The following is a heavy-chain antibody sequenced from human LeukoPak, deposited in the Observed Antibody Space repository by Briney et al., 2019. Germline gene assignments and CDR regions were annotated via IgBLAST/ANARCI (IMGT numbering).Heavy chain of an antibody. CDR1: GGSISSYY. Sequence: SETLSLTCTVSGGSISSYYWSWIRQPPGKGLEWIGYIYYSGSTNYNPSLKSRVTISVDTSKNQFSLKLSSVTAADTAVYYCARETLLDYGDYGRSYMDVWGKGTTVTISS. V-gene: IGHV4-59*01. CDR2: IYYSGST. J-gene: IGHJ6*03. D-gene: IGHD4-17*01. CDR3: ARETLLDYGDYGRSYMDV.